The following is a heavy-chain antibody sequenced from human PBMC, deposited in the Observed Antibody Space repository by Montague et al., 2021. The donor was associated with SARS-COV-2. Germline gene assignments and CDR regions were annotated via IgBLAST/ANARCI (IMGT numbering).Heavy chain of an antibody. CDR3: ARTSVEMATIGAYYYCGMDV. Sequence: PALVKPTQTLTLTCTFSGFSLSTSGMCVSWIRQPPGKALEWLALIDWDDDKYYSTSLKTRLTISKDTSKNQVVLTMTNMDPVDTATYYCARTSVEMATIGAYYYCGMDVWGQGTTVTVSS. CDR2: IDWDDDK. D-gene: IGHD5-24*01. CDR1: GFSLSTSGMC. J-gene: IGHJ6*02. V-gene: IGHV2-70*01.